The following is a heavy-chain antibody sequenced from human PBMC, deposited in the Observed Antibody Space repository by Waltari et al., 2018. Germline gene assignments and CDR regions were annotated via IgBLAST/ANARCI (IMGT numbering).Heavy chain of an antibody. CDR2: IYYSGGT. V-gene: IGHV4-59*01. D-gene: IGHD3-22*01. J-gene: IGHJ4*02. Sequence: QVQLQESGPGLVKPSETLSLTCTVSGGSISSYYWSWIRQPPGKGLGVLGYIYYSGGTTYHPSLKSRVTISVDTAKNQFSLKLSSLTAADTGVYYCAREGYYYDSSGYWGYYFDYWGQGTLVTVSS. CDR1: GGSISSYY. CDR3: AREGYYYDSSGYWGYYFDY.